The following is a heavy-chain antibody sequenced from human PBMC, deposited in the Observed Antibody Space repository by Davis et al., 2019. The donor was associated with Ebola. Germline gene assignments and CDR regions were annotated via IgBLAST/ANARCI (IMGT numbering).Heavy chain of an antibody. CDR2: ISSSSSTI. CDR3: ARGGRVATFPIAG. V-gene: IGHV3-48*01. J-gene: IGHJ4*02. CDR1: GFTSSTYT. Sequence: PGGSLRLSCAASGFTSSTYTMNWVRQAPGKGLEWVSYISSSSSTIYYADSVKGRFTISRDNARNSLYLQMNSLRAEDTAVYYCARGGRVATFPIAGWGQGTLVTVSS. D-gene: IGHD5-12*01.